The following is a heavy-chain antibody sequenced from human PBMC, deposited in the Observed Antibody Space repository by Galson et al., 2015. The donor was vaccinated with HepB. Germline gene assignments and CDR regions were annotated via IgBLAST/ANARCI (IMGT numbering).Heavy chain of an antibody. Sequence: SLRLSCAASGFTVSSNYMNWVRQAPGKGLEWVSVIYSSGSTYYADSVKGRFTISRHNSKNTLYLQMNSLRAEDTAVYYCSRASYALYSSGGNCPKWGGDAFDIWGQGTLVTVSS. D-gene: IGHD2-15*01. CDR2: IYSSGST. CDR3: SRASYALYSSGGNCPKWGGDAFDI. V-gene: IGHV3-53*04. CDR1: GFTVSSNY. J-gene: IGHJ3*02.